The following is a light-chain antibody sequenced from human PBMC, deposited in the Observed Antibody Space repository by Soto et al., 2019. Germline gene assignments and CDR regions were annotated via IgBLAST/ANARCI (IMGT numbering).Light chain of an antibody. CDR1: QSISSD. J-gene: IGKJ1*01. CDR2: DES. V-gene: IGKV3-11*01. CDR3: QQRSSWRRT. Sequence: EIVLTQSPATLSLSPGERATLSCRASQSISSDLAWYQQKPGQAPRLFIYDESNRVTGIPARFRGSGSGTDFTLTISTLKPEDFAVYYCQQRSSWRRTFGQGTKVEIK.